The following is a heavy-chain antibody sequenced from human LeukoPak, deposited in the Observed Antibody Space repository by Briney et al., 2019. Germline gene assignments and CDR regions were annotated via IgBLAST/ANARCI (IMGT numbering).Heavy chain of an antibody. CDR2: ISSSSSYI. Sequence: RGSLRLSCAASGFTFSSYSMNWVRQAPGKGLEWVSSISSSSSYIYYADSVKGRFTISRDNAKNSLYLQMNSLRAEDTAVYYCARDTGSSLYDFWSGYYSHYGMDVWGQGTTVTVSS. CDR3: ARDTGSSLYDFWSGYYSHYGMDV. D-gene: IGHD3-3*01. J-gene: IGHJ6*02. CDR1: GFTFSSYS. V-gene: IGHV3-21*01.